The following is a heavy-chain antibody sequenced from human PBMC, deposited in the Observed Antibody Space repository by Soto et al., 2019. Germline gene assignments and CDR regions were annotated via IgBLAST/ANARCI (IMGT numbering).Heavy chain of an antibody. CDR3: ARDCSGGSCFDN. CDR2: MNPNSGNT. CDR1: GYTFTSYD. D-gene: IGHD2-15*01. Sequence: ASVKVSCKASGYTFTSYDINWGRQATGQGLEWMGWMNPNSGNTGYAQKFQGSVTMTRNTSISTAYMELSSLRSEDTAVYYCARDCSGGSCFDNWGQGTLVTVSS. J-gene: IGHJ4*02. V-gene: IGHV1-8*01.